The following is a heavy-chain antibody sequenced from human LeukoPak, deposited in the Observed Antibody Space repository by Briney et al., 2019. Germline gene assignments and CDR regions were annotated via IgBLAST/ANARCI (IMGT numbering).Heavy chain of an antibody. J-gene: IGHJ3*02. V-gene: IGHV3-48*02. Sequence: PGGSLRLSCAASGFTFSDYSMNWVSQAPGKGLEWLSYIGGRTNNIGYTDSVEGRFTVSRDNAKSSLYLQMNSLRDEDTAVYYCARDRDYAFDIWGQGTMVTVAS. CDR3: ARDRDYAFDI. CDR2: IGGRTNNI. CDR1: GFTFSDYS. D-gene: IGHD5-24*01.